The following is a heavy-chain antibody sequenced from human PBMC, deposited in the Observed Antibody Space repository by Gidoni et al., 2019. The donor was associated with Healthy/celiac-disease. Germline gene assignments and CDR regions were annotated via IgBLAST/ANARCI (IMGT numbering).Heavy chain of an antibody. Sequence: QVQLVESGAGVVQPGRSLRLSCAASGFTFSSYGMHWVRQAPGKGLEWVAVKSYDGSNKYYADSVKGRFTISRENSKNTLYLQMNSLRAEDTAVYYCAKDEGSGGGYWGQGTLVTVSS. CDR1: GFTFSSYG. D-gene: IGHD1-26*01. CDR3: AKDEGSGGGY. V-gene: IGHV3-30*18. CDR2: KSYDGSNK. J-gene: IGHJ4*02.